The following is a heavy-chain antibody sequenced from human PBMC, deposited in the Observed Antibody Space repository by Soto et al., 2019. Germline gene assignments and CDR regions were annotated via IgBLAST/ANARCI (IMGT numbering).Heavy chain of an antibody. D-gene: IGHD5-12*01. CDR3: ARGYSGYDYNFDY. CDR1: GVATFSGSYY. J-gene: IGHJ4*02. Sequence: SETLSLTCSVSGVATFSGSYYWSWIRQRPGKGLECLGYIFNSGSAYYNPSLRSRVTISIDTSKDEFSLTLSSATAADTAVYFCARGYSGYDYNFDYWGQGISVTVSS. V-gene: IGHV4-31*03. CDR2: IFNSGSA.